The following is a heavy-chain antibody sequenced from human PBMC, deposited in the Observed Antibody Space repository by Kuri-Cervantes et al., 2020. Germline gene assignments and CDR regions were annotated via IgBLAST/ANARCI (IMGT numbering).Heavy chain of an antibody. D-gene: IGHD3-22*01. CDR3: ARDGDSSGYWPYYYGMDV. Sequence: GGSLRLSCAASGFTFSSYGMHWARQAPGKGLEWVAVISYDGSNKYYADSVKGRFTVSRDNSKNTLYLQMNSLRAEDTAVYYCARDGDSSGYWPYYYGMDVWGQGTTVTVSS. J-gene: IGHJ6*02. CDR2: ISYDGSNK. CDR1: GFTFSSYG. V-gene: IGHV3-30*03.